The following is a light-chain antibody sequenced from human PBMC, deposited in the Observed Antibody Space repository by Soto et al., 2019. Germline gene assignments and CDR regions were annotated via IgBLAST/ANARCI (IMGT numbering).Light chain of an antibody. CDR2: DVS. Sequence: HSALTQPRSVSGSPGQSVTISCTGTSSDVGAYNSVSWYQQHPGQAPQLIIYDVSKRPSGVPDRISASKSGNTASLTISGLQAEDEAEYYCLSYAGSYIYVFGTGTKVTVL. V-gene: IGLV2-11*01. CDR3: LSYAGSYIYV. J-gene: IGLJ1*01. CDR1: SSDVGAYNS.